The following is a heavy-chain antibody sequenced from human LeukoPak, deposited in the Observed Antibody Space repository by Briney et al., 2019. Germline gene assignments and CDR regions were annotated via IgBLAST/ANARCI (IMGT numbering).Heavy chain of an antibody. CDR1: GFTFSTFA. D-gene: IGHD2-15*01. J-gene: IGHJ1*01. CDR2: ITGSGPYM. Sequence: GRSLRLSCAASGFTFSTFAMHWVGLSPGKGVEWVSSITGSGPYMLYADSVKHRFTISRDNTKNLLYLEMNSLRAEDTAIYYCEIFQISTRWPEYFQHWGQGILVTVSS. CDR3: EIFQISTRWPEYFQH. V-gene: IGHV3-21*04.